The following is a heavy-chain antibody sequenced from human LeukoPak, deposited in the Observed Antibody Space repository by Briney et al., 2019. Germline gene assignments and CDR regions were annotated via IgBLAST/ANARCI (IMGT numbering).Heavy chain of an antibody. CDR3: ARGGLEPVDY. Sequence: GESLRLSCAAFGFTFSTYWMHWVRQAPGKGLVWVSRTNADGSSTSYADSVKGRFTISRYNAKNTLYLQMNSLRADDTAVYYCARGGLEPVDYWGQGTLVTVSS. J-gene: IGHJ4*02. D-gene: IGHD1-1*01. CDR2: TNADGSST. CDR1: GFTFSTYW. V-gene: IGHV3-74*01.